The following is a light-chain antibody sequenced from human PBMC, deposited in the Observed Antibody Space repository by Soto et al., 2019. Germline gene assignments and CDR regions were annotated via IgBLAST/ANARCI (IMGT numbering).Light chain of an antibody. CDR1: SSDVGGYNY. V-gene: IGLV2-11*01. CDR3: CSYAGSYV. CDR2: DVS. J-gene: IGLJ1*01. Sequence: QSVLTQPRSVPASPGQSVTISCAGTSSDVGGYNYVSWYQQHPGKAPKLMIYDVSKRPSGVPDRFSGSKSGNMASLTISGLQAEDEADYYCCSYAGSYVFGTGTKVTVL.